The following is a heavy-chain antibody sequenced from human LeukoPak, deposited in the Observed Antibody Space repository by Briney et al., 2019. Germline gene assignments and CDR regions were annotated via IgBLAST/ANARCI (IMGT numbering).Heavy chain of an antibody. V-gene: IGHV3-74*01. Sequence: PGGSLRLSCAASGFTFSSHWMHWVRQAPGKGLVWVSRIKTDATMTNCADSVKGRFTISRDNAKNTLYLQMNSLRVEDTALYYCAKDLITMVRGSAMDVWGQGTTVTVSS. D-gene: IGHD3-10*01. CDR2: IKTDATMT. CDR3: AKDLITMVRGSAMDV. J-gene: IGHJ6*02. CDR1: GFTFSSHW.